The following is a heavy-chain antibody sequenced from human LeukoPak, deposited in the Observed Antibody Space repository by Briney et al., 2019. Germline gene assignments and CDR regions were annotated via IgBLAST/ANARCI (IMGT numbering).Heavy chain of an antibody. CDR2: IYSGGST. J-gene: IGHJ4*02. CDR1: GFTVSSNY. V-gene: IGHV3-53*01. CDR3: AKDRGYDRSYYFDY. Sequence: GGSLRLSCAASGFTVSSNYMSWVRQAPGKGLEWVSVIYSGGSTYYADSVKGRFTISRDNSKNTLYLQMNSLRAEDTAVYYCAKDRGYDRSYYFDYWGQGTLVTVSS. D-gene: IGHD5-12*01.